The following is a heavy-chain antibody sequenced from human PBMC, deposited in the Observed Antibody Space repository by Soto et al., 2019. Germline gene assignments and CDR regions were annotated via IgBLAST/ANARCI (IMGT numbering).Heavy chain of an antibody. Sequence: EVQLLESGGGLVQPGGSLRLSCAASGFTFSSYAMSWVRQAPGKGLEWVSAISGSGGSTYYADSVKGRFTISRDNSKNTLYLQMNSLRAEDTAVYYYAKPPQYSSSWYGDAFDIWGQGTMVTVSS. CDR1: GFTFSSYA. V-gene: IGHV3-23*01. J-gene: IGHJ3*02. D-gene: IGHD6-13*01. CDR2: ISGSGGST. CDR3: AKPPQYSSSWYGDAFDI.